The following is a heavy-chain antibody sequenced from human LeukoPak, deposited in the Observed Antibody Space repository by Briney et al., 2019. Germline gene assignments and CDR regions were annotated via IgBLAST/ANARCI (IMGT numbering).Heavy chain of an antibody. J-gene: IGHJ3*02. CDR1: GFTFTSYV. CDR3: AKVGLRYFDWDAFDI. CDR2: ISYDVSNK. Sequence: GRTLRLSCAASGFTFTSYVMHCVRQGSGKGGEGGAVISYDVSNKYYADSVKGRFTISRDNSKNTLYLHMNSLRAEDTAVYYCAKVGLRYFDWDAFDIWGQGKMVTVYS. D-gene: IGHD3-9*01. V-gene: IGHV3-30*18.